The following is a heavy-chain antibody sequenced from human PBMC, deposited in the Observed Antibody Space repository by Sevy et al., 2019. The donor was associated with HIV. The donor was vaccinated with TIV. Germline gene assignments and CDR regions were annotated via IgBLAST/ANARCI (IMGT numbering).Heavy chain of an antibody. D-gene: IGHD6-19*01. CDR3: VSLFLSYRSGWSYFDY. Sequence: GGSLRLSCAISGFTVNDKYIIWVRQAPGKGLEWVLVIFSSGSTYYADSVKGRFTISRDNSKNTVDLQMNSVRAEDTAVYYCVSLFLSYRSGWSYFDYWGQGTLVTVSS. CDR2: IFSSGST. CDR1: GFTVNDKY. J-gene: IGHJ4*02. V-gene: IGHV3-66*02.